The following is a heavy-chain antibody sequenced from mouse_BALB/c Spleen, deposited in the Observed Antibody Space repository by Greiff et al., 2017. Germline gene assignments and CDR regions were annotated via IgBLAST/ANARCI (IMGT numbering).Heavy chain of an antibody. J-gene: IGHJ4*01. V-gene: IGHV2-6-7*01. CDR3: ARERNGNYFYAMDY. D-gene: IGHD2-1*01. CDR2: IWGDGST. Sequence: QVQLKESGPGLVAPSQSLSITCTVSGFSLTGYGVNWVRQPPGKGLEWLGMIWGDGSTDYNSALKSRLSISKDNSKSQVFLKMNSLQTDDTARYYCARERNGNYFYAMDYWGQGTSVTVSS. CDR1: GFSLTGYG.